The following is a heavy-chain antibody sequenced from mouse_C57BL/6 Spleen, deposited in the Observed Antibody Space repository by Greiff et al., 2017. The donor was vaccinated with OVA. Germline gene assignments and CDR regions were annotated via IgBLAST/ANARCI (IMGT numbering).Heavy chain of an antibody. D-gene: IGHD1-1*01. J-gene: IGHJ1*03. CDR3: ARKSQYYGSSYWYFDV. CDR1: GFTFSDYG. Sequence: EVKLVESGGGLVKPGGSLKLSCAASGFTFSDYGMHWVRQAPEKGLAWVAYISSGSSTIYYADTVKGRFTISRDNAKNTLFLQMTSLRSEDTAMYYGARKSQYYGSSYWYFDVWGTGTTVTVAS. CDR2: ISSGSSTI. V-gene: IGHV5-17*01.